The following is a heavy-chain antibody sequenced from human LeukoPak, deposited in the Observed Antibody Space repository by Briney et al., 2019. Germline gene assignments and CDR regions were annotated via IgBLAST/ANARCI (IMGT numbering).Heavy chain of an antibody. CDR1: GYTFTNYG. D-gene: IGHD3-22*01. J-gene: IGHJ3*02. V-gene: IGHV1-18*01. CDR2: ISAYSGNT. CDR3: ARTYYYDSSGYRDAFDI. Sequence: ASVTASCKASGYTFTNYGITWVRQAPGQGLEWMGWISAYSGNTKFAQKLQGRVNMTTDTSTSTAYMEVRSLRSDDTAMYYCARTYYYDSSGYRDAFDIWGEGTMVTVSS.